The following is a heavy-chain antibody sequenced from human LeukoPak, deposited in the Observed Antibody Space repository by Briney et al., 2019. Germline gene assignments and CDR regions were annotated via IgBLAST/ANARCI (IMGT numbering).Heavy chain of an antibody. CDR3: ASMLYGSGSYYNGLDY. J-gene: IGHJ4*02. CDR2: INHSGST. Sequence: PSETLSLTCAVYGGSFSGYYWSWIRQPPGKGLEWIGEINHSGSTNYNPSLKSRVTISVDTSKNQFSLKLSSVTAADTAVYYCASMLYGSGSYYNGLDYWGQGTLVTVSS. CDR1: GGSFSGYY. D-gene: IGHD3-10*01. V-gene: IGHV4-34*01.